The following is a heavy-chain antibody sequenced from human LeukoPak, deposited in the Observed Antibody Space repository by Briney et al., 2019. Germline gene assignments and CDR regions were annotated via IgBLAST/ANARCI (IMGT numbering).Heavy chain of an antibody. CDR2: ISYDGSNK. D-gene: IGHD3-10*01. CDR1: GFTFSSYG. CDR3: AREHDDSRGPSDY. J-gene: IGHJ4*02. V-gene: IGHV3-30*03. Sequence: GGSLRLSCVASGFTFSSYGMHWVRQAPGKGLEWVAVISYDGSNKYYADSVKGRFTVSRDNSKNTLYLQMNSLRVEDTAVYYCAREHDDSRGPSDYWGQGTLVTVSS.